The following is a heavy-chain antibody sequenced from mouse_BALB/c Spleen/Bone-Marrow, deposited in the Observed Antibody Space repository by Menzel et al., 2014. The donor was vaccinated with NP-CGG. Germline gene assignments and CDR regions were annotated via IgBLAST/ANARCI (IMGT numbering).Heavy chain of an antibody. D-gene: IGHD2-1*01. Sequence: EVQLVESGGGLVQPEGSLRLSCATSGFTFSDFYMEWVRQPPGKRLEWIAASRNKVNDYTAEYSASVKGRFIVSRDTSQSILYLQMNALRAEDTAIYYCARAVYGNFDYWGQGTTLTVSS. V-gene: IGHV7-1*02. CDR1: GFTFSDFY. CDR2: SRNKVNDYTA. J-gene: IGHJ2*01. CDR3: ARAVYGNFDY.